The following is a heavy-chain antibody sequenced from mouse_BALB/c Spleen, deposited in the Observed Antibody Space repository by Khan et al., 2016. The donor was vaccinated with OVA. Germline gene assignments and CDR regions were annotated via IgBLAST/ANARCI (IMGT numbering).Heavy chain of an antibody. D-gene: IGHD2-3*01. CDR3: ARPSYDPRDFEV. CDR1: GFNIKDTY. V-gene: IGHV14-3*02. CDR2: IAPANGNT. J-gene: IGHJ1*01. Sequence: EVELVESGAELVKPGASVKLSCTASGFNIKDTYLHWVKQRPEQGLEWIGRIAPANGNTQYDPKFQGKAAITSDTSSNTSYLQPNSLTSEDTAVYYCARPSYDPRDFEVWGAGTTVTVSS.